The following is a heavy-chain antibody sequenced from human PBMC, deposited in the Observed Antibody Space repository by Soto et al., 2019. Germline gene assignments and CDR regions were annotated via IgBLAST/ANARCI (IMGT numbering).Heavy chain of an antibody. CDR1: GFTFSSYG. CDR2: ISYDGSNK. J-gene: IGHJ5*02. Sequence: QSGGSLRLSCAASGFTFSSYGMHWVRQAPGKGLEWVAVISYDGSNKYYADSVKGRFTISRDNSKNTLYLQMNSLRAEDTAVYYCAKDLIAAAGINWFDPWGQGTLVTVSS. CDR3: AKDLIAAAGINWFDP. D-gene: IGHD6-13*01. V-gene: IGHV3-30*18.